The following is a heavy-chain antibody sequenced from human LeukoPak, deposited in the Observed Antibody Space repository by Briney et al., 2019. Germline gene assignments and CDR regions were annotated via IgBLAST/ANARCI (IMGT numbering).Heavy chain of an antibody. V-gene: IGHV3-21*01. D-gene: IGHD3-3*01. J-gene: IGHJ5*02. Sequence: GGSLRLSCAASGLTVSSTYMSWVRQAPGKGLEWVSSISSSSSYIYYADSVKGRFTISRDNAKNSLYLQMNSLRAEDTAVYYCARVGTVLRFLEWYSARGNWFDPWGQGTLVTVSS. CDR2: ISSSSSYI. CDR1: GLTVSSTY. CDR3: ARVGTVLRFLEWYSARGNWFDP.